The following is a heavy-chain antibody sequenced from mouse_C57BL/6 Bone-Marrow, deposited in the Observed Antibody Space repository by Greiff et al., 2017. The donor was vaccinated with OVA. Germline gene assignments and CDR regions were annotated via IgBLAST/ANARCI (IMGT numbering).Heavy chain of an antibody. CDR2: ISGGGSYT. CDR1: GFTFSSYA. V-gene: IGHV5-4*01. Sequence: EVQLVESGGGLVKPGGSLKLSCAASGFTFSSYAMSWVRQTPEKRLVCVATISGGGSYTYYPDNVKGPLTMYRDNAKDNMYLQVSHLKSEDTAKNYCARDGRYYGNSLSYRGQGTTLPVSS. D-gene: IGHD2-1*01. CDR3: ARDGRYYGNSLSY. J-gene: IGHJ2*01.